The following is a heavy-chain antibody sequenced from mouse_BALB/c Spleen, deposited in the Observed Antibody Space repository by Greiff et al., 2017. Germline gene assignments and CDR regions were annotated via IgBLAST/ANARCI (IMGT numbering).Heavy chain of an antibody. J-gene: IGHJ1*01. CDR1: GYAFTNYL. CDR2: INPGSGGT. CDR3: ARWGYFDV. Sequence: VKLMESGAELVRPGTSVKVSCKASGYAFTNYLIEWVKQRPGQGLEWIGVINPGSGGTNYNEKFKGKATLTADKSSSTAYMQLSSLTSDDSAVYFCARWGYFDVWGAGTTVTVSS. V-gene: IGHV1-54*01.